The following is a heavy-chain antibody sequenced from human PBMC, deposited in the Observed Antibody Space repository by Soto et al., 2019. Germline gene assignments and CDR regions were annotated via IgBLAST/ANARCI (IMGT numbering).Heavy chain of an antibody. J-gene: IGHJ6*02. Sequence: PGESLKISCKGSAYTFTYYWIGWVRQLPGKGLEWMGIIYPGDSDTKYSPSFQGHVTITVDKSTNTAYLQWNTLKASDTAMYYCARHTSNFRYYGYALDLWGQGTTVTVSS. CDR1: AYTFTYYW. V-gene: IGHV5-51*01. D-gene: IGHD2-2*01. CDR3: ARHTSNFRYYGYALDL. CDR2: IYPGDSDT.